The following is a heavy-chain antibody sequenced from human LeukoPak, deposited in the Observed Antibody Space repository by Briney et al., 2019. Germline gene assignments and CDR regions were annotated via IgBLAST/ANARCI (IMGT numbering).Heavy chain of an antibody. V-gene: IGHV4-39*07. CDR3: ARMPGRFDYGSGSYYWFDP. CDR2: INYRGST. J-gene: IGHJ5*02. CDR1: NASISSNTYY. Sequence: SETLSLTCTVSNASISSNTYYRAWIRQPPGKGLEYIGSINYRGSTYYNPSLKSRVTLSVDTSKNQFSLKLNSVTAADTAVYYCARMPGRFDYGSGSYYWFDPWGQGTLVTVSS. D-gene: IGHD3-10*01.